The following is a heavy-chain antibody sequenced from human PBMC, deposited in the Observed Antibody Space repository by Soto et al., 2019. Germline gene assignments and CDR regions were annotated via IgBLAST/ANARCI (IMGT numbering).Heavy chain of an antibody. D-gene: IGHD3-10*01. CDR2: IRPSGGGT. CDR1: GYTFTDYY. J-gene: IGHJ4*02. Sequence: SVMVSCTSSGYTFTDYYIHCVRQAPGLGLEWLGIIRPSGGGTEYVQRFQGRVTMTRDTSTSTVYMELTSLRSDDTAIYYCAREPKESFYFDSWGQGTLVTVSS. V-gene: IGHV1-46*01. CDR3: AREPKESFYFDS.